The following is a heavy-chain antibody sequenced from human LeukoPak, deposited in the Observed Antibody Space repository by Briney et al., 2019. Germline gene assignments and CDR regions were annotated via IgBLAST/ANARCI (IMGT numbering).Heavy chain of an antibody. V-gene: IGHV4-30-4*01. Sequence: SETLSLTCTVSGDSFSSGDYYWSWIRQPPGKGLEWIGYIYYSGSTYYDPSLKSRVTISVDTSKNQFSLKVSSVTAADTAVYYCARDRNYGDSTYDAFDIWGQGTMVTVSS. D-gene: IGHD4-17*01. CDR1: GDSFSSGDYY. J-gene: IGHJ3*02. CDR3: ARDRNYGDSTYDAFDI. CDR2: IYYSGST.